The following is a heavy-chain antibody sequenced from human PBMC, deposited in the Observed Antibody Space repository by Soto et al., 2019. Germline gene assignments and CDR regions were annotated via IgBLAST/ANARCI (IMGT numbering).Heavy chain of an antibody. CDR1: GFTFSSYS. CDR2: ISSSGSTI. V-gene: IGHV3-48*04. D-gene: IGHD2-2*02. J-gene: IGHJ3*02. Sequence: EVQLVESGGGLVQPGGSLRLSCAASGFTFSSYSMNWVRQAPGKGLEWVSYISSSGSTIYYADSVKGRFTISRDNAKNSLYLQMNSLRAEDTAVYYCARGMIVPAAIWNAFDIWGQGTMVTVSS. CDR3: ARGMIVPAAIWNAFDI.